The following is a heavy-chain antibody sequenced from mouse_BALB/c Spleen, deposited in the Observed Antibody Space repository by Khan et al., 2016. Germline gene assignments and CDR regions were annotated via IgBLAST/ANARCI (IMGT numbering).Heavy chain of an antibody. CDR1: GFNIKDND. Sequence: VQLQQSGAGLVKPGASLNFSCTASGFNIKDNDMHWVKQSPEQGLEWIGTIDPADGNTNYDAKFQRQATITADTSSNAPYLQLSRLTSEDTAVYYWARIDAWGKGTTLTVSS. CDR3: ARIDA. CDR2: IDPADGNT. V-gene: IGHV14-3*02. J-gene: IGHJ2*01.